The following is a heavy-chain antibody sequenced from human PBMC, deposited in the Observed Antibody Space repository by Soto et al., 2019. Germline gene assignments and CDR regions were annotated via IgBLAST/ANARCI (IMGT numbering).Heavy chain of an antibody. D-gene: IGHD3-16*01. CDR2: IYATGTT. Sequence: PSKTLYITRTVYGASLSGFYWSWIRKSAGKGLEWIGRIYATGTTDYNPSLKSRVMMSVDTSKKQFSLKLRSVTAADTAVYYCGFLISFYGFNLDLHSFPSRRSPDP. CDR1: GASLSGFY. V-gene: IGHV4-4*07. J-gene: IGHJ5*02. CDR3: GFLISFYGFNLDLHSFPSRRSPDP.